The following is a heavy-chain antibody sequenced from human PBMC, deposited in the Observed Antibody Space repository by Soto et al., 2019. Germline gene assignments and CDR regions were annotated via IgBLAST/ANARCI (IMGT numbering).Heavy chain of an antibody. Sequence: PSETLSLTCSVSGGSISGSYWSWIRQSPGKGLEWLGYVYYTGSTNYSPSLRSRVSISVDTSKNEFSLRLSSVTAADTAVYFCARSVAVPGYFDYWGQGTLVTVSS. CDR1: GGSISGSY. V-gene: IGHV4-59*01. CDR3: ARSVAVPGYFDY. D-gene: IGHD3-9*01. J-gene: IGHJ4*02. CDR2: VYYTGST.